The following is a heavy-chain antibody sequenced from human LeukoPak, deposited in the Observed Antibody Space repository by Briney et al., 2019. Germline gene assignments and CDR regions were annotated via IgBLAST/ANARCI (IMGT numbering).Heavy chain of an antibody. CDR1: GFTFSSYS. CDR3: ARDSMGYYDSSGYYYPEYFQH. D-gene: IGHD3-22*01. CDR2: ISSSSSYI. V-gene: IGHV3-21*01. Sequence: GGSLRPSCAASGFTFSSYSMNWVRQAPGKGLEWVSSISSSSSYIYYADSVKGRFTISRDNAKNSLYLQMNSLRAEDTAVYYCARDSMGYYDSSGYYYPEYFQHWGQGTLVTVSS. J-gene: IGHJ1*01.